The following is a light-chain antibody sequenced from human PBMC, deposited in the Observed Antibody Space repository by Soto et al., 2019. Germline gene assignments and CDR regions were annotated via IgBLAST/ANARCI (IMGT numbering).Light chain of an antibody. V-gene: IGKV1-5*01. CDR1: QTVNAW. Sequence: DIQMTQSPSTLSASLGDRVTITCRASQTVNAWLAWYQHKPGKAPKPLIYDASLLESGVPARFSGSGSGTEFILTISSLQPDDVGTYYCQQYNTHSGTFGQGTKVEIK. J-gene: IGKJ1*01. CDR2: DAS. CDR3: QQYNTHSGT.